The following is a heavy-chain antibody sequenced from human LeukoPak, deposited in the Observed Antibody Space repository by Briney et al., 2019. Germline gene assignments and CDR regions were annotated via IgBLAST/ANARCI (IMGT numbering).Heavy chain of an antibody. D-gene: IGHD3-3*01. CDR2: IGTAGDT. J-gene: IGHJ6*02. CDR1: GFTFSSYD. Sequence: PGGSLRLSCAASGFTFSSYDMHWVRQATGKGLEWVSAIGTAGDTYYPGSVKGRFTISRENAKNSLYLQMNSLRAEDTAVYYCARDRVLRFLEWLSGGGLYYYYGMDVWGQGTTVTVSS. CDR3: ARDRVLRFLEWLSGGGLYYYYGMDV. V-gene: IGHV3-13*01.